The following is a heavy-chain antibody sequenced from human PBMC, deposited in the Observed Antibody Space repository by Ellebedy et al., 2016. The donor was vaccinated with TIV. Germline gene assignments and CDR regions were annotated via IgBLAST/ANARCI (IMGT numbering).Heavy chain of an antibody. Sequence: MPSETLSLTCSVPGGSVSSTRYYWAWIRQPPGKGLEYIGSVYYSRSPYYNPSFKSRVTLSADTSKNQFSLNLRTVTAADTAVYYCAKTDPWQPIDDWGQGILVSVSS. CDR1: GGSVSSTRYY. D-gene: IGHD2-21*02. V-gene: IGHV4-39*01. CDR3: AKTDPWQPIDD. CDR2: VYYSRSP. J-gene: IGHJ4*02.